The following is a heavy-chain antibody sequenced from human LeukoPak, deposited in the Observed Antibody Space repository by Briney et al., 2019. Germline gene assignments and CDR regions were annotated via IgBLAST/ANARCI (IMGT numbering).Heavy chain of an antibody. CDR3: ARRGLVPAFDI. CDR2: INSDGNIT. CDR1: GFSFSNYA. D-gene: IGHD3-10*02. J-gene: IGHJ3*02. Sequence: GGSLRLSCAASGFSFSNYAMYWVRQAPGKGLVWLSRINSDGNITTYADSVRGRFTISRDNAKNTLYLQMSSLRVDDTAVYFCARRGLVPAFDIWGQGTVVSVTS. V-gene: IGHV3-74*01.